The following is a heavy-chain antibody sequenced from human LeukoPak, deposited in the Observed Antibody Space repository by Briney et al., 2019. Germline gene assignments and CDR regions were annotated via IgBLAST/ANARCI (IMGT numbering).Heavy chain of an antibody. CDR1: GFTFSSYA. CDR2: ISGSGGST. V-gene: IGHV3-23*01. D-gene: IGHD2-15*01. J-gene: IGHJ4*02. Sequence: TGGSLRLSCAASGFTFSSYAMSWVRQAPGKGLEWLSAISGSGGSTYYADSVKGRFTISRDNSKNTLYLQMNSLRAEDTAVYYCAKAYCSGGSCYLWGPFDYWGQGTLVTVSS. CDR3: AKAYCSGGSCYLWGPFDY.